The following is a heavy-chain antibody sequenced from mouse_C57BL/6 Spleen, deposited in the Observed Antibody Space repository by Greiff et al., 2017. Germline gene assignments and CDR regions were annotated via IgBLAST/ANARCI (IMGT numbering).Heavy chain of an antibody. CDR1: GYTFTSYW. CDR2: IYPGNSDT. CDR3: TPIDYYGSSYEAY. J-gene: IGHJ3*01. V-gene: IGHV1-5*01. Sequence: VQLQQSGTVLARPGASAKMSCKTSGYTFTSYWMHWVKQRPGQGLEWIGAIYPGNSDTSYNQKFKGKAKLTAVTSASTAYMELSSLTNEDSAVYYCTPIDYYGSSYEAYWGQGTLVTVSA. D-gene: IGHD1-1*01.